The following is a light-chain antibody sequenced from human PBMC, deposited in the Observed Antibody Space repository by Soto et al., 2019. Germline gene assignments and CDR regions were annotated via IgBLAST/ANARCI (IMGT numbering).Light chain of an antibody. Sequence: QLVLTQSPSASASLGASVKLTCTLSSGHSSYAIAWHQQQPEKGPRYLMKLNSDGSHSKGDGIPDRFSGSSSGAERYLTISSLQSEDEADYYCQTWVTGSRVFGGGTQLTVL. V-gene: IGLV4-69*01. CDR3: QTWVTGSRV. J-gene: IGLJ3*02. CDR2: LNSDGSH. CDR1: SGHSSYA.